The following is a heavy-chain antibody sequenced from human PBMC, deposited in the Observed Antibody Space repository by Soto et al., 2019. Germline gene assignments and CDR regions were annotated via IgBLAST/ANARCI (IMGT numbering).Heavy chain of an antibody. D-gene: IGHD4-17*01. CDR3: ARVGGDDFGDSGGFDY. CDR1: GDSVSSTSSY. CDR2: IYSGGST. J-gene: IGHJ4*02. V-gene: IGHV4-39*07. Sequence: SGTLSLTCTVSGDSVSSTSSYWVWIRQPPGKGLEWIGSIYSGGSTYYNPSLQSRVTISVDTSKNLFSLKLRSVTAADTAVYYCARVGGDDFGDSGGFDYWGQGTLVTVSS.